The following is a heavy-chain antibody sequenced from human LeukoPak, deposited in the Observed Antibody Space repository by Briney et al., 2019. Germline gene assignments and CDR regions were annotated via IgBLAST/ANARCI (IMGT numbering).Heavy chain of an antibody. J-gene: IGHJ4*02. Sequence: PGGSLRLSCAASGFTFSSYAMSWVRQAPGKGLEWVSAISGSGGSTYYADSVKGRFTISRDNSKNTLYLQMNSLRAEDTAVYYCAKKNALRYFDWPEGAYYFDYWGQGTLVTVSS. CDR1: GFTFSSYA. D-gene: IGHD3-9*01. CDR3: AKKNALRYFDWPEGAYYFDY. CDR2: ISGSGGST. V-gene: IGHV3-23*01.